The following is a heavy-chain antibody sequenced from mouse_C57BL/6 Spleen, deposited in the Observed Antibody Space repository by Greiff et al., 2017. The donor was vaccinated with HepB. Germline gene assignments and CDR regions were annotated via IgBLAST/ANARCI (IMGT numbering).Heavy chain of an antibody. D-gene: IGHD2-3*01. CDR2: INYDGSST. Sequence: EVKVVESEGGLVQPGSSMKLSCTASGFTFSDYYMAWVRQVPEKGLEWVANINYDGSSTYYLDSLKSRFIISRDNAKNILYLQMSSLKSEDTATYYCARDGYYVGYFDVWGTGTTVTVSS. J-gene: IGHJ1*03. CDR3: ARDGYYVGYFDV. CDR1: GFTFSDYY. V-gene: IGHV5-16*01.